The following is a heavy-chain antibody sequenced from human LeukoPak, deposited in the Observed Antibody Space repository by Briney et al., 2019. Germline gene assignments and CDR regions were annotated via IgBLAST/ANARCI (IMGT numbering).Heavy chain of an antibody. V-gene: IGHV1-8*03. CDR1: GYTFTSYA. D-gene: IGHD6-13*01. CDR2: MNPNSGNT. J-gene: IGHJ6*03. Sequence: ASVKVSCKASGYTFTSYAMNWVRQAPGQGLEWMGWMNPNSGNTGYAQKFQGRVTITRNTSISTAYMELSSLRSEDTAVYYYARGRFSSSWSPRGYYYYMDVWGKGTTVTVSS. CDR3: ARGRFSSSWSPRGYYYYMDV.